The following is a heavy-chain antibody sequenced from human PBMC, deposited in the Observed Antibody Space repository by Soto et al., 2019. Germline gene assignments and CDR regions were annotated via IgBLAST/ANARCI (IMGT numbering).Heavy chain of an antibody. Sequence: TSETLSLTCTVSGGSISSYYWSRIRQPPGKGLEWIGYFYYSGSTNYNPSLKSRVTISVDTSKNQFSLKLSSVTAADTAVYYCARGGGDFDYWGQGTLVTVSS. V-gene: IGHV4-59*01. D-gene: IGHD4-17*01. CDR3: ARGGGDFDY. CDR2: FYYSGST. CDR1: GGSISSYY. J-gene: IGHJ4*02.